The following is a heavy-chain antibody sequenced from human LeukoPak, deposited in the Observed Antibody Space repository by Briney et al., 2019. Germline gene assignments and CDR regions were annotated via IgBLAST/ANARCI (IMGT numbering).Heavy chain of an antibody. J-gene: IGHJ4*02. CDR3: ARQTGSGLFILP. V-gene: IGHV4-39*01. CDR2: IYYSGNT. D-gene: IGHD3/OR15-3a*01. Sequence: NTSETLSLTCTVSGVSISSSNSYWGWIRQPPGKGLEWIGSIYYSGNTYYNASLKSQVSISIDTSKNQFSLRLTSVTAADTAVYYCARQTGSGLFILPGGQGTLVTVFS. CDR1: GVSISSSNSY.